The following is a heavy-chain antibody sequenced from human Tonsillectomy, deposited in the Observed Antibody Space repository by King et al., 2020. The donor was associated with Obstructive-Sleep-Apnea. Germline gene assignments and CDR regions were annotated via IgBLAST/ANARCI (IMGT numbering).Heavy chain of an antibody. V-gene: IGHV1-2*02. CDR3: AGIGWKKYDIRDYYGNQYYFDY. CDR1: GYAFTDYY. CDR2: IDPHSGGT. J-gene: IGHJ4*02. D-gene: IGHD3-22*01. Sequence: QLVESGAEVKKPGASVKVSCKASGYAFTDYYMHWVRQAPGQGLEWMGWIDPHSGGTNSAQKFQGRVTMTRDTSISTAYMELSRLRSDDTAVYYCAGIGWKKYDIRDYYGNQYYFDYWGQGTLVTVSS.